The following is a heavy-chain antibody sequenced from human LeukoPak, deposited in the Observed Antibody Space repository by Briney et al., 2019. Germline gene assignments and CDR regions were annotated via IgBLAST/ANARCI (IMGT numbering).Heavy chain of an antibody. J-gene: IGHJ4*02. CDR3: ARYGSGTYPRFDY. CDR1: GGSISGYY. CDR2: IYNSGST. V-gene: IGHV4-59*08. D-gene: IGHD3-10*01. Sequence: SETLSLTCTVSGGSISGYYWSWIRQSPGKGLEWIGYIYNSGSTNYNPSLQSRVTISVDTSRNQFSLNLSSVTAADTAVYYCARYGSGTYPRFDYWGQGTLVTVSS.